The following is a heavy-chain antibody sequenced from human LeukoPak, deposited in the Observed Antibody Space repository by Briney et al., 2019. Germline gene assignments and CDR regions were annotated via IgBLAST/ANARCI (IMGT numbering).Heavy chain of an antibody. CDR2: ISSDSRTI. J-gene: IGHJ4*02. Sequence: GGSLRLSCAASGFTFSGYEMNWVRQAPGKGLEWVSYISSDSRTIYYADSVKGRFTISRDNAKNSLYLQMKSLRDEDTAVYYCARYGSGTSYITNYFDYWGQGTLVTVSS. CDR1: GFTFSGYE. D-gene: IGHD3-10*01. CDR3: ARYGSGTSYITNYFDY. V-gene: IGHV3-48*02.